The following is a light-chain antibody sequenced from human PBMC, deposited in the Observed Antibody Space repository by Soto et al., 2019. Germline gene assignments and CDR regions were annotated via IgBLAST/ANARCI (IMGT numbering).Light chain of an antibody. J-gene: IGKJ1*01. V-gene: IGKV1-5*01. Sequence: DIQITQSPSTLSASVGDGLTITCRASQSISNRLAWYQQRKGKAPKYLIYDASTLDSGAPSRFRGSGSGTEFTLSLSRLQPDDFETYYCQQYNIYPWTFGQGTKVDIK. CDR2: DAS. CDR3: QQYNIYPWT. CDR1: QSISNR.